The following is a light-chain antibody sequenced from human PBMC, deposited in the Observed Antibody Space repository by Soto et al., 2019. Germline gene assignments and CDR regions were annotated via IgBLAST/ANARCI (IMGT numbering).Light chain of an antibody. Sequence: EIVMTQSPATLSVSPGERATLSCRASQSVSSKLAWYQQKVGQAPRLLIYGASTRAAGIPARFSGSGSGTEFTLTISSLQSEDFEVYYCQQYDKWPLTFGGAAKVEIK. J-gene: IGKJ4*01. CDR3: QQYDKWPLT. CDR1: QSVSSK. V-gene: IGKV3-15*01. CDR2: GAS.